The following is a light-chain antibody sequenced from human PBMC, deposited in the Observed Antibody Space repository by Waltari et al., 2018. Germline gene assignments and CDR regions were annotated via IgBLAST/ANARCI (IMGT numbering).Light chain of an antibody. CDR3: QSFDQTSEV. CDR2: EDY. CDR1: GGSIDSRY. J-gene: IGLJ3*02. Sequence: FLLTQPHSVSESPGKTVTISCTRRGGSIDSRYFQWYQQRPGSAPTTVIYEDYRRPSGVPDRFSGSIDSSSNSASLTISGLRTEDEADYYCQSFDQTSEVFGGGTKVTVL. V-gene: IGLV6-57*03.